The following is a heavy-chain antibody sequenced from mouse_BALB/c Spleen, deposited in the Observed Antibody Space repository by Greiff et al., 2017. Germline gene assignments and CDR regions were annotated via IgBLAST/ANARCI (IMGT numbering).Heavy chain of an antibody. Sequence: DVMLVESGGDLVKPGGSLKLSCAASGFTFSSYGMSWVRQTPDKRLEWVATISSGGSYTYYPDSVKGRFTISRDNAKNTLYLQMSSLKSEDTAMYYCARLGGNYWFAYWGQGTLVTVSA. V-gene: IGHV5-6*02. CDR1: GFTFSSYG. J-gene: IGHJ3*01. CDR3: ARLGGNYWFAY. D-gene: IGHD2-1*01. CDR2: ISSGGSYT.